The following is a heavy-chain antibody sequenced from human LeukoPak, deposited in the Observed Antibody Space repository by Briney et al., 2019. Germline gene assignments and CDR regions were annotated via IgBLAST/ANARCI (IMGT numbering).Heavy chain of an antibody. Sequence: SQTLSLTCTVSGGSISSGGYYWSWIRQHPGKGLEWIGYIYYTGTTYHNPSLKSRVTISVDTSKNQFSLKLSSVTAADTAVYYCARDRKVWFGESFDYYGMDVWGKGTTVTVSS. V-gene: IGHV4-31*03. D-gene: IGHD3-10*01. J-gene: IGHJ6*04. CDR1: GGSISSGGYY. CDR2: IYYTGTT. CDR3: ARDRKVWFGESFDYYGMDV.